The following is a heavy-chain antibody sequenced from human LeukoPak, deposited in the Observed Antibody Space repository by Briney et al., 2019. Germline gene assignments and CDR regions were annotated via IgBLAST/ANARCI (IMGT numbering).Heavy chain of an antibody. CDR1: GGSISSYY. D-gene: IGHD3-16*01. J-gene: IGHJ6*03. Sequence: SETLSLTCTVSGGSISSYYWSWIRQPAGKGLEWIGRIYTSGSTNYNPSLKSRVTISVDTSKNQFSLKLSSVTAADTAVYYCARTPYGGSGRYYYYYMDVWGKGTTVTVSS. V-gene: IGHV4-4*07. CDR3: ARTPYGGSGRYYYYYMDV. CDR2: IYTSGST.